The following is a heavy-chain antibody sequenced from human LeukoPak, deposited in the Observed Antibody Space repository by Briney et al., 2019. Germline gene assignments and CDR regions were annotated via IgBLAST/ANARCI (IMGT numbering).Heavy chain of an antibody. CDR2: ISGSGGST. J-gene: IGHJ4*02. CDR3: AKDHSSGWPDCFDY. V-gene: IGHV3-23*01. Sequence: PAGGSLRLSCAASGFTFSTYAMTWVRQAPGKGLQWVSAISGSGGSTYYADSVKGWFTISRDNSKNTLYLQMNSLRAEDTAVYYCAKDHSSGWPDCFDYWGQGALVTVSS. D-gene: IGHD6-19*01. CDR1: GFTFSTYA.